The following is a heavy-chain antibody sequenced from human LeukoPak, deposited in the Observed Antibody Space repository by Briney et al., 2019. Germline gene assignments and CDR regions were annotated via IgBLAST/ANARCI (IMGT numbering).Heavy chain of an antibody. CDR1: GDSLTSHF. V-gene: IGHV4-59*08. J-gene: IGHJ3*02. D-gene: IGHD5-24*01. CDR3: ARRMATVTDAFDI. CDR2: VFHSGTT. Sequence: KPSETLSLTCNVSGDSLTSHFWSWIRQTPGKGLEGIGYVFHSGTTNYSPSLKSRVTISLDTSKTQFYLRLASVTAADTAVYYCARRMATVTDAFDIWGRGTMVSVSS.